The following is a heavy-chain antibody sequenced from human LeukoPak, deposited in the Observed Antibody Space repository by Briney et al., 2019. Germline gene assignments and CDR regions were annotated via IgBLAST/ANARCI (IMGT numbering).Heavy chain of an antibody. CDR2: IYYSGST. CDR3: ASTTVTILRYFDY. CDR1: GGSISSGDYY. D-gene: IGHD4-11*01. V-gene: IGHV4-30-4*08. J-gene: IGHJ4*02. Sequence: SQTLSLTCTVSGGSISSGDYYWSWIRQPPGKGLEWIGYIYYSGSTYYNPSLKSRVTISVDTSKNQFSLKLSSVTAADTAVYYCASTTVTILRYFDYWGQGTLVTVSS.